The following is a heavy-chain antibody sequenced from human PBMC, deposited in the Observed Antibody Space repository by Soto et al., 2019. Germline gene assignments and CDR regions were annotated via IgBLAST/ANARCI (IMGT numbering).Heavy chain of an antibody. Sequence: ASVKVSCKASGYTFTSYAMHWVRQAPGQRLEWMGWINAGNGNTKYSQKFQGRVTITRDTSASTAYMELSSLRSEDTAVYYCARAELYYDILTGYSAYNWFDPWGQGTLVTVSS. D-gene: IGHD3-9*01. V-gene: IGHV1-3*01. J-gene: IGHJ5*02. CDR3: ARAELYYDILTGYSAYNWFDP. CDR1: GYTFTSYA. CDR2: INAGNGNT.